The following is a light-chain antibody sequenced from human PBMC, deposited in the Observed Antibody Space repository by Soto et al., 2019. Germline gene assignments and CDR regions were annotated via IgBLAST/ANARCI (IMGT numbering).Light chain of an antibody. CDR2: EVS. CDR3: SSYAGSNNYV. J-gene: IGLJ1*01. V-gene: IGLV2-8*01. CDR1: SSDVGGYNY. Sequence: QSALTQPPSASGSPGQSVTISCTVTSSDVGGYNYVSWYQQHPGKAPKLMIYEVSKRPSGVPDRFSGSKSGNTASLTASGLQAEDEADYYCSSYAGSNNYVFGTGTKVTVL.